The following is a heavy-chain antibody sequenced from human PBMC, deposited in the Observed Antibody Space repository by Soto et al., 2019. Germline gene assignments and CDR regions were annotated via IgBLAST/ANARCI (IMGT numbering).Heavy chain of an antibody. D-gene: IGHD3-22*01. J-gene: IGHJ4*02. CDR1: GYPSTTYY. V-gene: IGHV1-46*01. Sequence: QVQLVQSGAEVKKPGASGNISCKPFGYPSTTYYLHWGRKAPGQGLEWMGLINPNGGRTTSAQNFQGRVTMTRDTSANTVYMELGSLRSDDTAVYYCATQIGPVYWGQGTLVTVSS. CDR3: ATQIGPVY. CDR2: INPNGGRT.